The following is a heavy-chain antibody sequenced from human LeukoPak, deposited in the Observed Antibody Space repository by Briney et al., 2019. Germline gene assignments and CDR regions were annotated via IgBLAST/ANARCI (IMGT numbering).Heavy chain of an antibody. V-gene: IGHV4-34*01. CDR1: GGSFSGHY. CDR2: INHSGST. J-gene: IGHJ4*02. D-gene: IGHD2/OR15-2a*01. Sequence: SETLSLTCAVYGGSFSGHYWSWIRQPPGKGLEWIGEINHSGSTNYNPSLKSRVTISVDTSKNQFSLKLSSVTAADTAVYYCARARAFPLYYFDYWGQGTLVTVSS. CDR3: ARARAFPLYYFDY.